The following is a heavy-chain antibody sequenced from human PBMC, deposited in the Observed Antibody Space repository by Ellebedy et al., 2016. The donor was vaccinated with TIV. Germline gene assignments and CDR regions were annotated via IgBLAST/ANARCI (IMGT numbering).Heavy chain of an antibody. D-gene: IGHD6-6*01. J-gene: IGHJ3*02. V-gene: IGHV3-30-3*01. CDR2: ISYDGSNK. CDR1: GFTFSSYA. CDR3: ARGEDIAARPTDAFDI. Sequence: GESLKISXAASGFTFSSYAMHWVRQAPSKGLEWVAVISYDGSNKYYADSVKGRFTISRDNSKNTLYLQMNSLRAEDTAVYYCARGEDIAARPTDAFDIWGQGTMVTVSS.